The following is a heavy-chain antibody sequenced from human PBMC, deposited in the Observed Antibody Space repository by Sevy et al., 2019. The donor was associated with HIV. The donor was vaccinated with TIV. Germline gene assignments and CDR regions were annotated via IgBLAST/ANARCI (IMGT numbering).Heavy chain of an antibody. Sequence: SLKISCVASGFRFSDYAMHWVRQAPGKGLEWVSGISWNSVSLDYADSVKGRFTISRDNAKNSLYLQMNRLRSEDTALYYCAKDNRPATMSNSSYYYYYGMDVWGQGTTVTVSS. V-gene: IGHV3-9*01. CDR1: GFRFSDYA. CDR3: AKDNRPATMSNSSYYYYYGMDV. J-gene: IGHJ6*02. D-gene: IGHD6-6*01. CDR2: ISWNSVSL.